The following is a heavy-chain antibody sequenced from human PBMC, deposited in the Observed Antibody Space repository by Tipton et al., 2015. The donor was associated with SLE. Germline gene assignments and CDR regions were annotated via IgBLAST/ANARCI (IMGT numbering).Heavy chain of an antibody. Sequence: TLSLTCAVYGGSFSGYYWSWIRQPPGKGLEWIGEINHSGSTNYNPSLKSRVTISVDTSKNQFSLKLSSVTAADTAVYYCARDRISMDVWGKGTTVTASS. J-gene: IGHJ6*03. D-gene: IGHD2-15*01. V-gene: IGHV4-34*01. CDR1: GGSFSGYY. CDR2: INHSGST. CDR3: ARDRISMDV.